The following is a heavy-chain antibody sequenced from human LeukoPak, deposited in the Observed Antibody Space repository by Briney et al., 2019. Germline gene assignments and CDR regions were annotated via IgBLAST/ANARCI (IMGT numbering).Heavy chain of an antibody. Sequence: ASVKASCKASGYTFTGYYMHWVRQAPGQGLEWMGRINPNSGGTNYAQKFQGRVTMTRDTSISTAYMELSRLRSDDTAVYYCAREQGNRITGTTGSDMDVWGQGTTVTVSS. V-gene: IGHV1-2*06. CDR3: AREQGNRITGTTGSDMDV. J-gene: IGHJ6*02. D-gene: IGHD1-7*01. CDR2: INPNSGGT. CDR1: GYTFTGYY.